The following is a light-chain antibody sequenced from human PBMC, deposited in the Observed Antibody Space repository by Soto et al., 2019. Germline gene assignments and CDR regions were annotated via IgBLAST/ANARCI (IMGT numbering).Light chain of an antibody. V-gene: IGKV1-5*03. J-gene: IGKJ2*01. CDR1: QHIGSW. CDR2: KAT. Sequence: DIQMTQSPSTLSASVGDGATITCRASQHIGSWLAWYQQKPGEAPKLLLSKATNLQSGVPSRFSGSGSGTDFSLTISSLQPVDSATYYCQQYNDFPYSFGPGTKL. CDR3: QQYNDFPYS.